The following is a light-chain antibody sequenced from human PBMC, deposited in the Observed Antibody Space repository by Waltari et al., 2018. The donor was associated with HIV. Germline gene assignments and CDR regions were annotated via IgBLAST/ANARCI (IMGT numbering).Light chain of an antibody. V-gene: IGLV2-14*01. CDR3: SSYTSSSTPWV. J-gene: IGLJ3*02. Sequence: QSALTQPASVSGSPGQSITISCTGTSSDVGGYNYVSWDQQHPGKAPKLMIYEVSNLPSGVSHRFSVSKSGNTASLTISGLQAEDEADYYCSSYTSSSTPWVFGGGTKLTVL. CDR2: EVS. CDR1: SSDVGGYNY.